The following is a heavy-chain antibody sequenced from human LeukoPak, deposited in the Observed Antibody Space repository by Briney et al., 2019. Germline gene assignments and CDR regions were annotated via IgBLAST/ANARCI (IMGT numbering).Heavy chain of an antibody. CDR1: GFTFSSDS. V-gene: IGHV3-21*01. Sequence: GGSLRLSCAASGFTFSSDSMNWVRQAPGKGLEWVSSISSSSSYIYYADSVKGRFTISRDNAKNSLYLQMNSLRAEDTAVYYCARDLVDYDSSGYYYTYYFDYWGQGTLVTVSS. CDR3: ARDLVDYDSSGYYYTYYFDY. J-gene: IGHJ4*02. CDR2: ISSSSSYI. D-gene: IGHD3-22*01.